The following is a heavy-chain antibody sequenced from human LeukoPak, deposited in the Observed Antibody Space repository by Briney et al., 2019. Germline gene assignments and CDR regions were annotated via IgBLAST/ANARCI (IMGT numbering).Heavy chain of an antibody. V-gene: IGHV3-64*01. CDR1: GFTFSSYA. Sequence: QSGGSLRLSCAASGFTFSSYAMHWVRQAPGKGLEYVSAISSNGGSTYYANSVKGRFTISRDNSKNTLYLQMGSLRAEDMAVYYCARGNLIAAGNGYYFDYWGQGTLVTVSS. CDR2: ISSNGGST. CDR3: ARGNLIAAGNGYYFDY. J-gene: IGHJ4*02. D-gene: IGHD6-13*01.